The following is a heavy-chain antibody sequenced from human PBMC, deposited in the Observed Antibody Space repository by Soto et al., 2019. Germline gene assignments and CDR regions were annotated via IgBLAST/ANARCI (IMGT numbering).Heavy chain of an antibody. CDR2: ISGSGGST. V-gene: IGHV3-23*01. Sequence: XGSLRLSCAAAGFTFSSYAMSWVRQAPGKGLEWVSAISGSGGSTYYADSVKGRFTISRDNSKNTLYLQMNSLRAEDTAVYYCAKAPHNYDSSGYPDHWGQGPLVTVSS. CDR3: AKAPHNYDSSGYPDH. J-gene: IGHJ1*01. CDR1: GFTFSSYA. D-gene: IGHD3-22*01.